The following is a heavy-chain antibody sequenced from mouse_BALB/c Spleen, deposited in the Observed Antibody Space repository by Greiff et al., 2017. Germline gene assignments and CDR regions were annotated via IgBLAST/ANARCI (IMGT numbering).Heavy chain of an antibody. J-gene: IGHJ4*01. CDR2: ISSGSSTI. CDR1: GFTFSSFG. Sequence: EVKVVESGGGLVQPGGSRKLSCAASGFTFSSFGMHWVRQAPEKGLEWVAYISSGSSTIYYADTVKGRFTISRDNPKNTLFLQMTSLRSEDTAMYYCARSPHYYGSSYYAMDYWGQGTSVTVSS. D-gene: IGHD1-1*01. CDR3: ARSPHYYGSSYYAMDY. V-gene: IGHV5-17*02.